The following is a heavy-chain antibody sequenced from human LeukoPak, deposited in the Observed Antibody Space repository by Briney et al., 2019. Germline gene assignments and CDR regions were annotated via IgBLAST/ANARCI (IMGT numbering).Heavy chain of an antibody. J-gene: IGHJ4*02. CDR3: AKGFSELDPFDY. CDR2: ISSSGSTI. Sequence: SGGSLRLSRAASGFTFSDYYMNWIRQAPGKGLEWVSYISSSGSTIYYADSVKGRFTISRDNAKNSLYLQMNSLRAEDTALYYCAKGFSELDPFDYWAQGTLVTVSS. V-gene: IGHV3-11*04. CDR1: GFTFSDYY. D-gene: IGHD3/OR15-3a*01.